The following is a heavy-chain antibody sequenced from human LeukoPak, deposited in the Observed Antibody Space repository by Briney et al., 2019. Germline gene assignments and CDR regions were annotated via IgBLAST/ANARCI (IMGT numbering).Heavy chain of an antibody. CDR3: ARDLGYGDYGEYYYGMDV. V-gene: IGHV4-59*01. Sequence: SETLSLTCTVSGGSISSYYWSWIRQPSGKGLEWIGYIYYSGSTNYNPSLKSRVTISVDTSKNQFSLKLSSVTAADTAVYYCARDLGYGDYGEYYYGMDVWGQGTTVTVSS. CDR1: GGSISSYY. D-gene: IGHD4-17*01. CDR2: IYYSGST. J-gene: IGHJ6*02.